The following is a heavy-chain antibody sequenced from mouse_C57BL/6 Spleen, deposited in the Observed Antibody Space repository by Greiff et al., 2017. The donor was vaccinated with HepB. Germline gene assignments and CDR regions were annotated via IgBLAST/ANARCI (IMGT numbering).Heavy chain of an antibody. D-gene: IGHD1-1*01. CDR1: GYTFTDYY. J-gene: IGHJ1*03. V-gene: IGHV1-26*01. CDR2: INPNNGGT. Sequence: EVKLQQSGPELVKPGASVKISCKASGYTFTDYYMNWVKQSHGKSLEWIGDINPNNGGTSYNQKFKGKATLTVDKSSSTAYMELRSLTSEDSAVYYCAREGGITTEYFDVWGTGTTVTVSS. CDR3: AREGGITTEYFDV.